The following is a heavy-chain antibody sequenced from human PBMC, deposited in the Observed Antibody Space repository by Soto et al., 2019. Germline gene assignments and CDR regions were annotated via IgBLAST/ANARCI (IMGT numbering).Heavy chain of an antibody. CDR1: GGSFSGHY. Sequence: QVQLQQWGAGLLKPSETLSLTCAVYGGSFSGHYWSWIRQYPGKGLEWIAEINHRGSTNYNPSLKSRVTMSVDTSNNQFSLRLGSETAADPAVYYCAIGYPRSILSTALATTYWFASWVQGGLVTVSS. CDR2: INHRGST. D-gene: IGHD2-21*01. J-gene: IGHJ5*01. CDR3: AIGYPRSILSTALATTYWFAS. V-gene: IGHV4-34*01.